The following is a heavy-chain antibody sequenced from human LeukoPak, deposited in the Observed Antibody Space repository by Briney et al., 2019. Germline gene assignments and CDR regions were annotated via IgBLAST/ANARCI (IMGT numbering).Heavy chain of an antibody. J-gene: IGHJ4*02. CDR3: ARGTGSDSWYIDY. CDR2: ISGSSSSSDGGAK. D-gene: IGHD6-13*01. V-gene: IGHV3-48*02. CDR1: GFTFSTYS. Sequence: GGSLRLSCTASGFTFSTYSMNWGRQAPGGGLEWVSYISGSSSSSDGGAKQYADSVKGRFTISRDNDKNSLYLQMNSLRDEDTAVYYWARGTGSDSWYIDYWGQGTLVSVSS.